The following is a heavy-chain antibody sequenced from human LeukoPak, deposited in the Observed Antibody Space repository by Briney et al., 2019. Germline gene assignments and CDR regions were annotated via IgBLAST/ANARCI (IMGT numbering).Heavy chain of an antibody. J-gene: IGHJ3*02. CDR2: ISGSGGST. D-gene: IGHD2-15*01. CDR1: GFTFSSYA. V-gene: IGHV3-23*01. Sequence: GGSLRLSCAASGFTFSSYAMSWVRQAPGKGLEWVSAISGSGGSTYYADSVKGRFTISRDNSKNTLYLQMNSLRAEDTSVYYCAKVGCSGGNCYAAFDIWGQGTMVTVSS. CDR3: AKVGCSGGNCYAAFDI.